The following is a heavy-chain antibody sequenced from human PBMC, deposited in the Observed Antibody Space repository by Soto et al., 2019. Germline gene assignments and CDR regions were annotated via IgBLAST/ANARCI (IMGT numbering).Heavy chain of an antibody. CDR1: GGSISSYY. CDR2: IYTSGST. CDR3: ARDPGGGPAAMRDQIIWYFDL. Sequence: SETLSLTCTVSGGSISSYYWSWIRQPAGKGLEWIGRIYTSGSTNYNPSLKSRVPMSVDTSENQFSLMLSSVTAADTAVYYCARDPGGGPAAMRDQIIWYFDLWGRGPLVTVSS. V-gene: IGHV4-4*07. D-gene: IGHD2-2*01. J-gene: IGHJ2*01.